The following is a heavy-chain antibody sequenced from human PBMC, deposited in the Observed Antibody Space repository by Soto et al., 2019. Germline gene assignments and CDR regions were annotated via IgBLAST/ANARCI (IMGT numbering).Heavy chain of an antibody. CDR2: INAGNGNT. D-gene: IGHD6-6*01. V-gene: IGHV1-3*01. CDR1: GYTFTSYA. J-gene: IGHJ5*02. Sequence: ASVKVSCKASGYTFTSYAMHWVRQAPGQRLEWMGWINAGNGNTKYSQKLQGRVTITRDTSASTAYMELSSLRSEDTAVYYCARANGYSSSARGFDPWGQGTLVTVSS. CDR3: ARANGYSSSARGFDP.